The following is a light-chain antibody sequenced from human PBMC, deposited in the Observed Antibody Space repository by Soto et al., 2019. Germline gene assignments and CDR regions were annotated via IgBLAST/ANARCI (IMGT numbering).Light chain of an antibody. CDR2: DAT. J-gene: IGKJ5*01. Sequence: EIVLTQSPGTLSLSPGERATLSCWASQSVSSYLAWYQQKPGQAPRLLIYDATNRPPGIPARFSGSGSGTDFTLTISSLEPEDFAVYYCQQRRYWQVTFGQGTRLEIK. CDR3: QQRRYWQVT. V-gene: IGKV3-11*01. CDR1: QSVSSY.